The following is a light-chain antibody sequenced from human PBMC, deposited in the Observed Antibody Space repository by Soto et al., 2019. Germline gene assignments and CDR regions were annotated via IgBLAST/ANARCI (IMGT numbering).Light chain of an antibody. CDR1: SSDVGFYNF. V-gene: IGLV2-8*01. CDR2: EVT. CDR3: ASYAGTRLFV. Sequence: QSVLTQPPSASGSPGQSLTISCTGTSSDVGFYNFVSWYQQRPGKAPKLVIYEVTKRPSGVPDRFSGSKSGSTASLTVSGLQADDDADYYCASYAGTRLFVFGSGTKLTVL. J-gene: IGLJ1*01.